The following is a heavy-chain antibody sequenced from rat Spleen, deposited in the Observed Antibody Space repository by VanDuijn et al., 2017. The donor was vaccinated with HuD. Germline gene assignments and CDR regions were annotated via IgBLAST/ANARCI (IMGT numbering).Heavy chain of an antibody. CDR1: GYSITSSYR. Sequence: EVQLQESGPGLVKPSQSLSLTCSVTGYSITSSYRWNWIRKFPGNKLEWMGYINSAGSTKYNPSLKSRISITRDTSKNQFFLQVNSVTTEDTATYYCARWSTEEFFDYWGQGVMVTVSS. V-gene: IGHV3-3*01. J-gene: IGHJ2*01. CDR3: ARWSTEEFFDY. CDR2: INSAGST. D-gene: IGHD1-10*01.